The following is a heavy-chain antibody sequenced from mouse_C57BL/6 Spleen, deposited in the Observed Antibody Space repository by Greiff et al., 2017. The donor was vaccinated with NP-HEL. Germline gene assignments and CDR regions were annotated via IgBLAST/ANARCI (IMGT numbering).Heavy chain of an antibody. V-gene: IGHV1-76*01. J-gene: IGHJ2*01. CDR1: GYTFTDYY. Sequence: VKLQESGAELVRPGASVKLSCKASGYTFTDYYINWVKQRPGQGLEWIARIYPGSGNTYYNEKFKGKATLTAEKSSSTAYMQLSSLTSEDSAVYFCARDDYGFDYWGQGTTLTVSS. CDR2: IYPGSGNT. D-gene: IGHD2-4*01. CDR3: ARDDYGFDY.